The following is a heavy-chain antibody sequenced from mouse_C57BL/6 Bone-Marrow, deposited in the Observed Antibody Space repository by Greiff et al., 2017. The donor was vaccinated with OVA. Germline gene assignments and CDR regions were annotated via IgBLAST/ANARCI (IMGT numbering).Heavy chain of an antibody. V-gene: IGHV5-17*01. CDR3: ARQSAYYFDY. J-gene: IGHJ2*01. CDR2: ISSGSSTI. Sequence: EVMLVESGGGLVKPGGSLKLSCAASGFTFSDYGMHWVRQAPEKGLEWVAYISSGSSTIYYADTVKGRFTISRDNAKNTLFLQMTSLRSEDTAMYYCARQSAYYFDYWGQGTTLTVSS. CDR1: GFTFSDYG.